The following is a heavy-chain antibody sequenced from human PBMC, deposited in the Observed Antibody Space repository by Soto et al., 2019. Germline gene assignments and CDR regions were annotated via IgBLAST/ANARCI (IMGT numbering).Heavy chain of an antibody. J-gene: IGHJ6*02. CDR2: MNPNSGNT. D-gene: IGHD3-22*01. CDR1: GYTFTSYD. V-gene: IGHV1-8*01. Sequence: QVQLVQSGAEVKKPGASVKVSCKASGYTFTSYDINWVRQATGQGLEWMGWMNPNSGNTGYAQKFQGRVTMTRNTSISTAYMELSRLRSEDTAVYYCARGLRDYYDSSGYFYYYYGMDVWGQGTTVTVSS. CDR3: ARGLRDYYDSSGYFYYYYGMDV.